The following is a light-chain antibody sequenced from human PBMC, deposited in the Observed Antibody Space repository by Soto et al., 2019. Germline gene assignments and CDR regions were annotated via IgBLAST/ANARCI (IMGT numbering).Light chain of an antibody. Sequence: QSVLTQPASVSGSPGQAITISCTGTSSDVGGYNYVSWYQQHPGKAPKLMIYDVSNRPSGVSNRVSGSKSGNTASLTISGLQAEDEADYYCSSYTISSTLVFCGGTKLTVL. V-gene: IGLV2-14*03. CDR2: DVS. J-gene: IGLJ2*01. CDR3: SSYTISSTLV. CDR1: SSDVGGYNY.